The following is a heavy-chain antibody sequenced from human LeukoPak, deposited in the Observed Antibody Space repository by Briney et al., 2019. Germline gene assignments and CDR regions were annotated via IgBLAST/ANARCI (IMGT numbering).Heavy chain of an antibody. CDR2: ISYDGSNK. Sequence: PGGSLRLSCAASGFTFSSYAMHWVRQAPGKGLEWVAVISYDGSNKYYADSVKGRFTISRGNSKNTLYLQMNSLRAEDTAVYYCARGPLLLWFGELLSPFDYWGQGTLVTVSS. J-gene: IGHJ4*02. D-gene: IGHD3-10*01. V-gene: IGHV3-30*04. CDR1: GFTFSSYA. CDR3: ARGPLLLWFGELLSPFDY.